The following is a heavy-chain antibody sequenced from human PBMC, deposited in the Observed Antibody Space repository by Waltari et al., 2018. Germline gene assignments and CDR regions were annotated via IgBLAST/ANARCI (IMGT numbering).Heavy chain of an antibody. V-gene: IGHV3-30*01. CDR2: ISNDGTNK. Sequence: QVQLVESGGGVVQPGRSLRLSCAASGVLFSNYAVHLVRQAPGKGLEWVTKISNDGTNKYYADSVKGRFTISRDNSKNTRYLQMNSLRPDETAVYYCARDSDSSGWYIDYWGQGTLVTVSS. CDR3: ARDSDSSGWYIDY. J-gene: IGHJ4*02. CDR1: GVLFSNYA. D-gene: IGHD6-19*01.